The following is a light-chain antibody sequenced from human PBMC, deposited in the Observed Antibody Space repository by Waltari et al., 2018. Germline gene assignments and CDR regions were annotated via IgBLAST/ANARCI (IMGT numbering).Light chain of an antibody. V-gene: IGKV1-39*01. CDR2: AAS. CDR1: QSISSY. J-gene: IGKJ3*01. Sequence: DIQMTQSPSSLSASVRDRVTITCRASQSISSYLNWYQQKPGKAPKLLIYAASSLQSGVPSRFSGSGSGTDFTLTISSLQPEDFATYYCQQSYSTHITFGPGTKVDIK. CDR3: QQSYSTHIT.